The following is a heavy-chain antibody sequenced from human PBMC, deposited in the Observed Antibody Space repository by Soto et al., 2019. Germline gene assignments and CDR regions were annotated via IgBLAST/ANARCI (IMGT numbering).Heavy chain of an antibody. D-gene: IGHD1-26*01. Sequence: SETLSLTCAVYGGSFSGYYCSWSRQPPGKGLEWIGEINHSGSTNYNPSLKSRVTISVDTSKNQFSLKLSSVTAADTAVYYCARGGRGSYPLDYWGQGTLVTVSS. CDR1: GGSFSGYY. V-gene: IGHV4-34*01. CDR3: ARGGRGSYPLDY. CDR2: INHSGST. J-gene: IGHJ4*02.